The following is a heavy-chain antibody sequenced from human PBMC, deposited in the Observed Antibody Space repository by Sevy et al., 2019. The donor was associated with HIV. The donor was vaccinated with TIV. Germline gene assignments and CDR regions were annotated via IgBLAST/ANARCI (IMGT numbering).Heavy chain of an antibody. Sequence: GGSLRLSCAASGFTFSSYPMHWVRQAPGKGLEWVAVISYDGSNKYYADSVKGRLTISRDNSKKTLYVQMYSLRAEDTGVFYCGRGREMGNYYDSSGSIDYWGQGTLVTVSS. D-gene: IGHD3-22*01. CDR2: ISYDGSNK. V-gene: IGHV3-30*04. J-gene: IGHJ4*02. CDR3: GRGREMGNYYDSSGSIDY. CDR1: GFTFSSYP.